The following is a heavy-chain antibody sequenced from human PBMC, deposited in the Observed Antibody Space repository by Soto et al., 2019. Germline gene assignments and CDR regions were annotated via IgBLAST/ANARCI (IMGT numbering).Heavy chain of an antibody. V-gene: IGHV1-18*04. CDR2: ISAYNGNT. J-gene: IGHJ5*02. CDR3: ARALDTAMEGRFDP. CDR1: GYTFTSYG. Sequence: ASVKVSCKASGYTFTSYGISWVRQAPGQGLEWMGWISAYNGNTNYAQKLQGRVTMTTDTSTSTAYMELRSLRSDDTAVYYCARALDTAMEGRFDPWGQGTLVTVYS. D-gene: IGHD5-18*01.